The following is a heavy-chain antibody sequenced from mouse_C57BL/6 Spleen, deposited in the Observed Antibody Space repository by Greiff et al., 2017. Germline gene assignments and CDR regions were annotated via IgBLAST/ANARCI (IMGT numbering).Heavy chain of an antibody. CDR3: SRGRTWTYLFAY. Sequence: QVQLQQPGAELVKPGASVKLSCKASGYTFTSYWMHWVKQRPGQGLEWIGMIHPSSGSTNYNEKFKSKATLTVDKSSSTAYMQLSSLTSEDSAVYYCSRGRTWTYLFAYWGQGTLVTVSA. CDR1: GYTFTSYW. J-gene: IGHJ3*01. V-gene: IGHV1-64*01. CDR2: IHPSSGST.